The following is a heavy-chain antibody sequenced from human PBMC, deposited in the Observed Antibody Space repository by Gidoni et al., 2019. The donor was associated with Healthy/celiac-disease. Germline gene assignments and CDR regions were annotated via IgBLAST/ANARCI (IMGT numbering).Heavy chain of an antibody. CDR2: ISSNGGST. D-gene: IGHD2-15*01. CDR1: GFTFSSYA. V-gene: IGHV3-64D*08. CDR3: VKGVGYCSGGSCPLDY. Sequence: EVQLVESGGGLVQPGGSLRLSCSASGFTFSSYAMHWVRQAPGKGLEYVSAISSNGGSTYYADSVKGRFTISRDNSKNTLYLQMSSLRAEDTAVYYCVKGVGYCSGGSCPLDYWGQGTLVTVSS. J-gene: IGHJ4*02.